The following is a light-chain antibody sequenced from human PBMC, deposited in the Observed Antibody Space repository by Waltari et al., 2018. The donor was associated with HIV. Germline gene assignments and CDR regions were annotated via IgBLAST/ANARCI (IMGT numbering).Light chain of an antibody. CDR1: QSVLLKSGYKNR. J-gene: IGKJ2*01. CDR3: EQHYSVPYT. V-gene: IGKV4-1*01. Sequence: DIVMTQSPDSLAVSLRARASINCTSTQSVLLKSGYKNRLVWYQQKPAQPPTLLLYWASTRESGVPDRFSGSGSGTDFTLAISSLQAEDVAVYYCEQHYSVPYTFGQGTKLQIK. CDR2: WAS.